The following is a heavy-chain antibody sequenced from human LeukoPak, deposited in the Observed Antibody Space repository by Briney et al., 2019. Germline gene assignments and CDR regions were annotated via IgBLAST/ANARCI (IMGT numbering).Heavy chain of an antibody. D-gene: IGHD3-10*01. Sequence: PGGSLRLSCAASGFTVSSTYMSWVRQAPGKGLEWVSVIYSGGSTFYAGSLKGRFTISRDNSKNTLYLQMNSLRVEDTALYYCARGDGSYYFDYWGQGTLVTVSS. J-gene: IGHJ4*02. CDR1: GFTVSSTY. V-gene: IGHV3-53*01. CDR2: IYSGGST. CDR3: ARGDGSYYFDY.